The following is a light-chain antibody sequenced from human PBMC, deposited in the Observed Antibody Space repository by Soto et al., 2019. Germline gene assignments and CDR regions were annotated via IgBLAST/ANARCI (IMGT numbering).Light chain of an antibody. CDR1: SSNIGSNY. J-gene: IGLJ2*01. CDR3: AAWDDSLSGVV. CDR2: RNN. Sequence: QSVLTQPPSASGTPGQRVTISCSGSSSNIGSNYVYWYQQLPGTAPKLLIYRNNQRPSGVPDRFSGSRSGTSASLAIGGRRSEDESDYYCAAWDDSLSGVVFGGGTKLTVL. V-gene: IGLV1-47*01.